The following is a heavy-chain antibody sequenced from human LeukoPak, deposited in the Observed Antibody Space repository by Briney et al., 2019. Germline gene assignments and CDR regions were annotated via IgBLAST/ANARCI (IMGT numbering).Heavy chain of an antibody. V-gene: IGHV4-34*01. Sequence: SETLSLTCAVYSGSFSGYYWSWIRQPPGKGLEWIGEINHSGSTNYNPSLKSRVTISVDTSKNQSSLKLSSVTAADTAVYYCARIGYCSSTSCYRWFDPWGQGTLVTVSS. J-gene: IGHJ5*02. CDR1: SGSFSGYY. CDR2: INHSGST. CDR3: ARIGYCSSTSCYRWFDP. D-gene: IGHD2-2*01.